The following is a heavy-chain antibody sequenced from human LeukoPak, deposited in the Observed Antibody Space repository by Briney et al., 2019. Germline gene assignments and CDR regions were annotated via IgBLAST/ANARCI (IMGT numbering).Heavy chain of an antibody. D-gene: IGHD6-25*01. CDR1: GFTFSTYD. Sequence: PGRSLRLSCAASGFTFSTYDMSWVRQAPGKGLEWVSSISSTGGATHYADSVKGRFSISRDNSENTLYFQMNSLRAEDTAVYFCAKHRAARTAPDAFDIWGQGTTVTVS. CDR2: ISSTGGAT. CDR3: AKHRAARTAPDAFDI. J-gene: IGHJ3*02. V-gene: IGHV3-23*01.